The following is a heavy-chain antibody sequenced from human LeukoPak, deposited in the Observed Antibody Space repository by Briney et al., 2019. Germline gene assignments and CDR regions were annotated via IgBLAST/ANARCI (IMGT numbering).Heavy chain of an antibody. J-gene: IGHJ4*02. CDR3: ARTYSDSLDY. CDR1: GFTFSSYG. CDR2: ISGSGGST. Sequence: GGSLRLSCAASGFTFSSYGMSWVRQAPGKGLEWVSAISGSGGSTYYADSVKGRFTISRDNSKNTLYLQMNSLRAEDTAVYYCARTYSDSLDYWGQGTLVTVSS. V-gene: IGHV3-23*01. D-gene: IGHD1-26*01.